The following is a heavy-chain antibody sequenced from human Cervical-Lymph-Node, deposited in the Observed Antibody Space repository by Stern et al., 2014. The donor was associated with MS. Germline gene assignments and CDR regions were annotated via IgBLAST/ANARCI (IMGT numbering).Heavy chain of an antibody. V-gene: IGHV3-30*04. D-gene: IGHD6-19*01. J-gene: IGHJ4*02. CDR2: ISFDEKLQ. CDR1: GFTFSSYA. CDR3: VRDYSSGPFLLEY. Sequence: QLVQSGGGVVRRGGSLRLSCAASGFTFSSYAMHWVRPAPGKGLGWVAVISFDEKLQFYADSVKGRFTISRDDSKTTVYLQVNSLRPEDTAIYYCVRDYSSGPFLLEYWGQGTPVTVSS.